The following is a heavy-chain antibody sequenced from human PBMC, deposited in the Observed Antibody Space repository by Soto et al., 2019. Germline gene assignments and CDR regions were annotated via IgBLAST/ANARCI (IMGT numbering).Heavy chain of an antibody. CDR3: AKGHYDFWSGYYTGGDYFDY. J-gene: IGHJ4*02. Sequence: GGSLRLSCAASGFTFSSYGMHWVRQAPGKGLEWVAVISYDGSNKYYADSVKGRFTISRDNSKNTLYLQMNSLRAEDTAVYYCAKGHYDFWSGYYTGGDYFDYWGQGTLVTVSS. D-gene: IGHD3-3*01. CDR1: GFTFSSYG. V-gene: IGHV3-30*18. CDR2: ISYDGSNK.